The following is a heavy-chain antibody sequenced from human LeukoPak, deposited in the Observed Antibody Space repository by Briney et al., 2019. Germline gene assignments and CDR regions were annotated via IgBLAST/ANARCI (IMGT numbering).Heavy chain of an antibody. J-gene: IGHJ4*02. CDR3: ARSRAVTGASLDY. CDR1: GGSISSYY. Sequence: PSETLSLTCTVSGGSISSYYWSWIRQPPGKGLEWIGYIYYGGSTNYNPSLKSRVTISVDTSKNQFSLKLNSVTAADTAVYYCARSRAVTGASLDYWGQGTLVTVSS. CDR2: IYYGGST. D-gene: IGHD6-19*01. V-gene: IGHV4-59*08.